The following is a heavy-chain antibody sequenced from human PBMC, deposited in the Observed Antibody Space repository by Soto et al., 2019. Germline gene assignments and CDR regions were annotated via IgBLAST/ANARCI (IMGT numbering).Heavy chain of an antibody. CDR1: GFTFSDYY. CDR3: XXXXXXXXXEGMDV. J-gene: IGHJ6*02. Sequence: QVQLVESGGGLVKPGGSLRLSCAASGFTFSDYYMSWIRQAPGKGLEWVSYIGGSSTYINYVDAVKGRFTVSRDNXXXXXXXXXXXXXXXXXXXXXXXXXXXXXXXEGMDVWGQGTTVTVSS. V-gene: IGHV3-11*05. CDR2: IGGSSTYI.